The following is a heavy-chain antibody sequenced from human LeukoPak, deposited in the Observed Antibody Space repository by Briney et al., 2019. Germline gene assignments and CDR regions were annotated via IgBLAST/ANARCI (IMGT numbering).Heavy chain of an antibody. V-gene: IGHV3-74*01. CDR1: GFTFSRYW. Sequence: GSLRLSCAASGFTFSRYWMHWVRQAPGKGLVWVSHINSDGSTTSYADSVKGRFTISRDNAKNTLYLQMNSLRAEDTAVYYCAREGTYYDILAGYSPDYWGQGTLVTVSS. CDR3: AREGTYYDILAGYSPDY. CDR2: INSDGSTT. D-gene: IGHD3-9*01. J-gene: IGHJ4*02.